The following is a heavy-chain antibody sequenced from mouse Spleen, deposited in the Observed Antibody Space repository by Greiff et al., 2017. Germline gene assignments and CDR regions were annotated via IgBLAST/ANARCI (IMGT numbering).Heavy chain of an antibody. J-gene: IGHJ2*01. Sequence: QVQLKQPGAELVRPGTSVKLSCKASGYTFTSYWMHWVKQRPGQGLEWIGVIDPSDSYTNYNQKFKGKATLTVDTSSSTAYMQLSSLTSEDSAVYYCAKYGNYLYYFDYWGQGTTLTVSS. CDR3: AKYGNYLYYFDY. D-gene: IGHD2-10*02. CDR2: IDPSDSYT. CDR1: GYTFTSYW. V-gene: IGHV1-59*01.